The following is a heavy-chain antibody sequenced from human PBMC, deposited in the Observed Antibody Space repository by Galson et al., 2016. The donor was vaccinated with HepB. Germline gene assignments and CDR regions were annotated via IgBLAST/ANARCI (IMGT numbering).Heavy chain of an antibody. D-gene: IGHD3-22*01. V-gene: IGHV1-18*01. Sequence: SVKVSCKASGYTFTTHGITWVRQAPGQGLGWMGRISAYNGNTNYAQKLQGRVTMTTDTSTSTAYMELRSLRSDDTAVYFCARADYYVSSGYFGAFDIWGQGTMVTVSS. J-gene: IGHJ3*02. CDR2: ISAYNGNT. CDR1: GYTFTTHG. CDR3: ARADYYVSSGYFGAFDI.